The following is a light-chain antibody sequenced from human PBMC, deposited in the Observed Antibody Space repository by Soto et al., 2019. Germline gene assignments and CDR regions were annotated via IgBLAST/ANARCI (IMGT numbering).Light chain of an antibody. CDR3: QQYQTWPPLT. Sequence: EIVMTQSPASLSVSPGERATLSCRASRSVSSNLAWYQHKPGQAPRLLIYGASTRATAIPARFSGSGSGTEFTLTISSRQSEDFAVYYCQQYQTWPPLTFGGGTKVEIK. J-gene: IGKJ4*01. V-gene: IGKV3-15*01. CDR1: RSVSSN. CDR2: GAS.